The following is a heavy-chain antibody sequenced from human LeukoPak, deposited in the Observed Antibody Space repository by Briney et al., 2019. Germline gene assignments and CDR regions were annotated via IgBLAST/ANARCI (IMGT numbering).Heavy chain of an antibody. Sequence: GGSLRLSCAASGFTFSSYAMSWGRQAPGRGLEWVSAISRSGGSTYYADSVKGRFTISRDNSKNTLYLQMNSLRAEDTAVYYCAKDVGYYGSGSSSYFDYWGQGTLVTVSS. CDR2: ISRSGGST. CDR3: AKDVGYYGSGSSSYFDY. J-gene: IGHJ4*02. V-gene: IGHV3-23*01. D-gene: IGHD3-10*01. CDR1: GFTFSSYA.